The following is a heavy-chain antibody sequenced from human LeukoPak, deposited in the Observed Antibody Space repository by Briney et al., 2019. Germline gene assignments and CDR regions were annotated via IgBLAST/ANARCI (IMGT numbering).Heavy chain of an antibody. D-gene: IGHD2-21*01. CDR2: IYSGGST. Sequence: PGGSLRLSCAASGFTFSNAWMSWVRQAPGKGLEWVSVIYSGGSTYYADSVKGRFTISRDNSKNTLYLQMNSLRAEDTAVYYCARVMGDRYLMYYYYMDVWGKGTTVTISS. CDR1: GFTFSNAW. J-gene: IGHJ6*03. V-gene: IGHV3-53*01. CDR3: ARVMGDRYLMYYYYMDV.